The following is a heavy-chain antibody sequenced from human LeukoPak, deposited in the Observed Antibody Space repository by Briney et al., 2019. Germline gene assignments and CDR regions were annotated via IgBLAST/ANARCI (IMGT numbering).Heavy chain of an antibody. D-gene: IGHD7-27*01. CDR1: GGSVSSGSYY. CDR2: IYYSGST. Sequence: SETLSLTCTVSGGSVSSGSYYWSWIRQSPGKGLEWIGYIYYSGSTNYNPSLKSRVTISVDTSKIQFSLKLSSVTAADTAVYYCARDKWGRTAFDIWGQGTMVTVSS. CDR3: ARDKWGRTAFDI. J-gene: IGHJ3*02. V-gene: IGHV4-61*01.